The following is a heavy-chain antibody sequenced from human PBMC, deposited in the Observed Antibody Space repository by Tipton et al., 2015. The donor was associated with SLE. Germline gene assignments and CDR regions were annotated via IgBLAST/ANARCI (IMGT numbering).Heavy chain of an antibody. CDR2: INQSGNT. J-gene: IGHJ6*02. Sequence: TLSLTCALSGGSFSDYYWNWIRQPPGKGLEWIGEINQSGNTYYNPSLMSRLTMSMDTSKKHFSLTLTSMTAADAAVYYCARRGGSMVEHGMDVWGQGTTVTVSS. V-gene: IGHV4-34*01. CDR3: ARRGGSMVEHGMDV. CDR1: GGSFSDYY. D-gene: IGHD3-10*01.